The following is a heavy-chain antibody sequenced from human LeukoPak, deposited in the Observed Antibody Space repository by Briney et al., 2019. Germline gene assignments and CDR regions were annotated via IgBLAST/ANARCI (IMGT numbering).Heavy chain of an antibody. V-gene: IGHV4-59*01. J-gene: IGHJ6*03. CDR2: IYYSGST. CDR1: GGSISSYY. CDR3: ARTIALRPTDRGNFYFCMDV. D-gene: IGHD2-8*01. Sequence: SETLSLTCTVSGGSISSYYWSWIRQPPGKGLEWIGYIYYSGSTNYNPSLKSRVTISVDTSKNQFSLKLSSVTAADTAVYYCARTIALRPTDRGNFYFCMDVWGKGTSVTVSS.